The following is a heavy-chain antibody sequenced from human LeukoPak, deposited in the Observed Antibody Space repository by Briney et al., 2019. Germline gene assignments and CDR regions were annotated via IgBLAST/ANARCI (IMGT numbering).Heavy chain of an antibody. CDR2: IKQDGTEK. Sequence: PGGSLRLSRAASVFSLTTYWMSWVRQAPAKGLEWVANIKQDGTEKYYVDSVKGRFTISRDNAKNSLYLQMNGLRVEDTAVYYCAQLAKYFYGSETYYFFEHWGQGTPVTASS. D-gene: IGHD3-10*01. V-gene: IGHV3-7*01. CDR1: VFSLTTYW. CDR3: AQLAKYFYGSETYYFFEH. J-gene: IGHJ4*02.